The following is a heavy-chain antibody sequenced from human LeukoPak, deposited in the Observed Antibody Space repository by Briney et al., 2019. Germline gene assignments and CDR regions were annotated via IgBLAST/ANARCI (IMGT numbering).Heavy chain of an antibody. Sequence: ASVKVSCKASGYTFTNYYIHWVRQAPGHGLEWMGWINPNSGGTKYAQKFQGRVTMNRDTSITTAYMELSSLTSDDTAVYYCARVYSSGWYYFDYWGQGTLVTVSS. J-gene: IGHJ4*02. V-gene: IGHV1-2*02. CDR2: INPNSGGT. D-gene: IGHD6-19*01. CDR3: ARVYSSGWYYFDY. CDR1: GYTFTNYY.